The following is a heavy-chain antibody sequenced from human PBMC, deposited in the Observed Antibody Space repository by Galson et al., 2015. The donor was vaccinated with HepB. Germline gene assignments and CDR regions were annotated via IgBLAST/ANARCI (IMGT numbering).Heavy chain of an antibody. Sequence: SVKVSCKASGGSFSRNAISWVRQAPGQGLEWMGGILPIFGSTDYAQKFQGRVTITADESTSTASMDLSSLRSEDTAVYYCARGGGTLFGGVIQYYFDYWGQGTLVTVSS. CDR3: ARGGGTLFGGVIQYYFDY. CDR2: ILPIFGST. D-gene: IGHD3-3*01. CDR1: GGSFSRNA. V-gene: IGHV1-69*13. J-gene: IGHJ4*02.